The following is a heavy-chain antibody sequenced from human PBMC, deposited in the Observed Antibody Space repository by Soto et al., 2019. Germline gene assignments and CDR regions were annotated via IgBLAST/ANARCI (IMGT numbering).Heavy chain of an antibody. CDR1: GFTFSDYY. J-gene: IGHJ1*01. Sequence: QVQLVESGGGLVKPGGSLRLSCAASGFTFSDYYMSWIRQAPGKGLEWVSYISSSSSYTNYADSVKGRFTISRDNAKNSLYLQMNSPRAEDTAVYYCARGDSSGYPYAEYFQHWGQGTLVTVSS. CDR2: ISSSSSYT. D-gene: IGHD3-22*01. CDR3: ARGDSSGYPYAEYFQH. V-gene: IGHV3-11*06.